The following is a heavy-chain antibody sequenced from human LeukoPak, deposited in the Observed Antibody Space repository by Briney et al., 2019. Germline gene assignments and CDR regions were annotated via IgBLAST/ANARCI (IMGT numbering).Heavy chain of an antibody. CDR1: GFTFSSYA. D-gene: IGHD3-22*01. CDR3: ARLIEEDAFDI. CDR2: ISSSSSYI. Sequence: GGSLRLACAASGFTFSSYAMSWVRQAPGKGLEWVSSISSSSSYIYYADSVKGRFTISRDNAKNSLYLQMNSLRAEDTAVYYCARLIEEDAFDIWGQGTMVTVSS. V-gene: IGHV3-21*01. J-gene: IGHJ3*02.